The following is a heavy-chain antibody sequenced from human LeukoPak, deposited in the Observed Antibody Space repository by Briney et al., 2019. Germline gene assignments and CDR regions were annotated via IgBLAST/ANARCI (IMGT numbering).Heavy chain of an antibody. V-gene: IGHV3-11*06. CDR3: ARGYSGYDP. D-gene: IGHD5-12*01. CDR2: ISSSSSYT. J-gene: IGHJ5*02. CDR1: GFSFSDYY. Sequence: GGFLRLSCAACGFSFSDYYMSWIRQAPGKGLEWVSYISSSSSYTNYADSVKGRFTISRDNAKNSLYLQMNSLRAEDTAVYYCARGYSGYDPWGQGTLVTVSS.